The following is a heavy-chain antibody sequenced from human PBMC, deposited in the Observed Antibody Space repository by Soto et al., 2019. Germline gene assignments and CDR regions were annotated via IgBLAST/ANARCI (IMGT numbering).Heavy chain of an antibody. J-gene: IGHJ3*02. CDR1: GGTFSSYA. Sequence: QVQLVQSGAEVKKPGSSVKVSCKASGGTFSSYAISWVRQAPGQGLEWMGGIIPIFGTANYAQKFQGRVTITADESTSTAYMERSSLRSDDTAVYYCARRSTGGYSYGPNAFDIWGQGTMVTVSS. CDR3: ARRSTGGYSYGPNAFDI. D-gene: IGHD5-18*01. V-gene: IGHV1-69*01. CDR2: IIPIFGTA.